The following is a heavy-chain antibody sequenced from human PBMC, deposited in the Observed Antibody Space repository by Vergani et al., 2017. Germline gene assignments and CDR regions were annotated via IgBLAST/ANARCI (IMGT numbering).Heavy chain of an antibody. CDR2: IIPIFGTA. D-gene: IGHD2-2*01. V-gene: IGHV1-69*01. Sequence: QVQLVQSGAEVKKPGSSVKVSCKASGGTFSSYAISWVRQAPGQGLEWVGGIIPIFGTANYAQKFQGRVTITADESTSTAYMELSSLRSEDTAAYYCARGVLGYCSSTXCSTGHYYYYNMDVWGRGTTVTVSS. CDR1: GGTFSSYA. CDR3: ARGVLGYCSSTXCSTGHYYYYNMDV. J-gene: IGHJ6*03.